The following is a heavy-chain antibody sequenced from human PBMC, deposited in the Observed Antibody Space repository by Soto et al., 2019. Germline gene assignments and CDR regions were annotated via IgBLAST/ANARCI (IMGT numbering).Heavy chain of an antibody. J-gene: IGHJ6*02. CDR2: IYPGDSDT. D-gene: IGHD3-10*01. Sequence: PGESLKISCKGSGYSFTSYWIGWVRQMPGKGLEWMGIIYPGDSDTRYSPSFQGQVTISADKSISTAYLRWSSLKASDTAMYYCARHITMVRGVIPYYYGMDVWGQGTTVTVSS. V-gene: IGHV5-51*01. CDR1: GYSFTSYW. CDR3: ARHITMVRGVIPYYYGMDV.